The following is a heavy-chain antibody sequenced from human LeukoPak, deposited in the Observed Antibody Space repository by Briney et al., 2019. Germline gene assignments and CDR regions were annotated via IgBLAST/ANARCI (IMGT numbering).Heavy chain of an antibody. CDR1: GGTFSSYA. V-gene: IGHV1-69*04. D-gene: IGHD1-1*01. CDR3: ARAVAPNWNPDHNWFDP. CDR2: IIPILGIA. Sequence: SVKVSCKASGGTFSSYAISWVRQAPGQGLEWMGRIIPILGIANYAQKFQGRVTITADESTSTAYMELSSLRSEDTAVYYCARAVAPNWNPDHNWFDPWGQGTLVTVSS. J-gene: IGHJ5*02.